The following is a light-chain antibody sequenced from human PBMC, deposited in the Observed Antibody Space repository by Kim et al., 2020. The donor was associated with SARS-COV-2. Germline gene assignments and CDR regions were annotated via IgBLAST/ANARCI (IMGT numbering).Light chain of an antibody. CDR3: LQRSDWPLT. J-gene: IGKJ4*01. CDR1: QSISRS. CDR2: DAA. Sequence: PRERATPSCRASQSISRSLAWYQQKPGQAPRLLICDAANRASGIPARFSGSGSGTDFTLTISSLEPEDFAVYYCLQRSDWPLTFGGGTKVDIK. V-gene: IGKV3-11*01.